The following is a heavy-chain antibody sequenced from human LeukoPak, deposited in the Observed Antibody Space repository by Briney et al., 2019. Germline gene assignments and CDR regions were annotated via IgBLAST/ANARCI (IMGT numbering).Heavy chain of an antibody. CDR3: ARAPLVVPAAYRLRYFDY. D-gene: IGHD2-2*01. V-gene: IGHV4-34*01. CDR2: INHSGST. J-gene: IGHJ4*02. CDR1: GGSFSGYY. Sequence: SETLSLTCAVYGGSFSGYYWSWIHQPPGKGLEWIGEINHSGSTNYNPSLKSRVTISVDTSKNQFSLKLSSVTAADTAVYYCARAPLVVPAAYRLRYFDYWGQGTLVTVSS.